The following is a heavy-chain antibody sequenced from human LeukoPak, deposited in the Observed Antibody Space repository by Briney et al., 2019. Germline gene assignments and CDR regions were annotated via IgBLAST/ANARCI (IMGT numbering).Heavy chain of an antibody. CDR2: IASDGSNK. CDR1: GFTFSTYF. Sequence: GRSLRLSCAASGFTFSTYFMHWVRQAPGKGLEWVADIASDGSNKYYVESVKGRSTISRDNSKNTLYLQMNRLRAEDTAAYFCARERQDKFLHSGVFDIWGQGTMVTVSS. J-gene: IGHJ3*02. CDR3: ARERQDKFLHSGVFDI. D-gene: IGHD2-21*01. V-gene: IGHV3-30-3*01.